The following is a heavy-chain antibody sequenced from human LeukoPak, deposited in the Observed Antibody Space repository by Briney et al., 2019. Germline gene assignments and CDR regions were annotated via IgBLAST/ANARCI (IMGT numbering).Heavy chain of an antibody. CDR1: GFTFSSYS. D-gene: IGHD3-22*01. CDR2: ISSSSSNK. V-gene: IGHV3-21*01. Sequence: NPGGTLSLSCAASGFTFSSYSWNWVRQAPGKGLEWVSYISSSSSNKYYADLVRGRITISSDTAKNFLHLQKNSLRAEDTAVYYCASLPALVYYDSSGYYPLNDTFDIWGQGTMVTVSS. CDR3: ASLPALVYYDSSGYYPLNDTFDI. J-gene: IGHJ3*02.